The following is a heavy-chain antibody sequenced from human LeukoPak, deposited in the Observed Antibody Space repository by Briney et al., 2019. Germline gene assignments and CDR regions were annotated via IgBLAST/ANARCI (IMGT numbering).Heavy chain of an antibody. V-gene: IGHV1-69*13. Sequence: SVKVSCKASGGTFSSYAISWVRQAPGQGLEWMGGVIPIFGTANYAQKFQGRVTITADESTSTAYLELRSLTSDDTAVYYCARIWAEFQLVCDFWGQGTLVTVSP. J-gene: IGHJ4*02. CDR1: GGTFSSYA. D-gene: IGHD3-10*01. CDR3: ARIWAEFQLVCDF. CDR2: VIPIFGTA.